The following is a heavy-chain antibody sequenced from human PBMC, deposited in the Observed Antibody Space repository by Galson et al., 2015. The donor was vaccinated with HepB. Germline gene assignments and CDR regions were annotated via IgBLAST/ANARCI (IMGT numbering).Heavy chain of an antibody. D-gene: IGHD3-10*01. CDR3: ARGRDVLLWFEALGPPRYYFDY. Sequence: SVKVSCKASGSTFTSYDINWVRQATGQGLEWMGWMNPNSGNTGYAQKFQGRVTMTRNTSISTAYMELSSLRSEDTAVYYCARGRDVLLWFEALGPPRYYFDYWGQGTLVTVSS. CDR1: GSTFTSYD. CDR2: MNPNSGNT. J-gene: IGHJ4*02. V-gene: IGHV1-8*01.